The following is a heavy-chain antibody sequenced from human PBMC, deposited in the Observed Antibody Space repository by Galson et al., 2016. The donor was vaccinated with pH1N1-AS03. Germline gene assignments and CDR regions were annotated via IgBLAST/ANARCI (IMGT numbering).Heavy chain of an antibody. V-gene: IGHV3-23*01. CDR2: VLTNGDT. CDR1: GFRLTSIA. Sequence: SLRLSCAASGFRLTSIAMSWVRQAPGKGLEWVSGVLTNGDTYFADSVQGRFSISRDDSKNTMYLQMDSLGVEDTAIYHCAKDRVYNDAQWVFDCWGQGNPVTVSS. D-gene: IGHD5-24*01. CDR3: AKDRVYNDAQWVFDC. J-gene: IGHJ4*02.